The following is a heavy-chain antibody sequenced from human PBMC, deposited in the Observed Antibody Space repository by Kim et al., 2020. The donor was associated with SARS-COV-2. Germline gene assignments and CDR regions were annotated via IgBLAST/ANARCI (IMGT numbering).Heavy chain of an antibody. CDR2: ISGSGGST. D-gene: IGHD3-16*02. CDR3: AKDPEYDYVWGSYRLGYFDL. Sequence: GGSLRLSCAASGFTFSSYAMSWVRQAPGKGLEWVSAISGSGGSTYYADSVKGRFTISRDNSKNTLYLQMNSLRAEDTAVYYCAKDPEYDYVWGSYRLGYFDLWGRGTLVTVSS. V-gene: IGHV3-23*01. CDR1: GFTFSSYA. J-gene: IGHJ2*01.